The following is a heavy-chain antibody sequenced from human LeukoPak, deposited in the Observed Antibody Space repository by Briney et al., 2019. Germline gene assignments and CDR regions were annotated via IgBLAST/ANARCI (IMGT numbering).Heavy chain of an antibody. Sequence: ASVKVSCKASGYTFTSYYMHWVRQAPGQGLEWMGIINPSGGSTSYAQKFQGRVTMTRDTSISTAYMELSRLRSDDTAVYYCARDTYGSGSYYSETVFDYWGQGTLVTVSS. CDR2: INPSGGST. CDR1: GYTFTSYY. V-gene: IGHV1-46*01. J-gene: IGHJ4*02. CDR3: ARDTYGSGSYYSETVFDY. D-gene: IGHD3-10*01.